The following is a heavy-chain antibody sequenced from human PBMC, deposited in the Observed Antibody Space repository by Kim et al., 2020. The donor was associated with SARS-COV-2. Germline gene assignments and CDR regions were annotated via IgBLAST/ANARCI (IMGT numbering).Heavy chain of an antibody. Sequence: GGSLRLSCTASGFTFGDYAMSWVRQAPGKGLEWVGFIRSKAYGGTTEYAASVKGRFTISRDDSKSIAYLQMNSLKTEDTAVYYCTRDSGYCSSTSCYGGGYYYYGMDVWGQGTTVTVSS. CDR1: GFTFGDYA. CDR3: TRDSGYCSSTSCYGGGYYYYGMDV. D-gene: IGHD2-2*01. CDR2: IRSKAYGGTT. V-gene: IGHV3-49*04. J-gene: IGHJ6*02.